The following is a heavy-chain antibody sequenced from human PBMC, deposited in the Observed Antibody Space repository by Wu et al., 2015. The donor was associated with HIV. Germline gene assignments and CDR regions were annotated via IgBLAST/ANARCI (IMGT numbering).Heavy chain of an antibody. CDR2: ITPFNGNT. D-gene: IGHD2-21*01. V-gene: IGHV1-45*02. J-gene: IGHJ5*02. CDR1: GYTFTYRY. Sequence: QMQLVQSGAEVKKTGSSVKVSCKASGYTFTYRYLHWVRQAPGQALEWMGWITPFNGNTNYAQKFQDRVTITRDRSMSTAYMELSSLRSEDTAMYYCASGRYCGGDCYSGWFDPVGPGNPGHRLL. CDR3: ASGRYCGGDCYSGWFDP.